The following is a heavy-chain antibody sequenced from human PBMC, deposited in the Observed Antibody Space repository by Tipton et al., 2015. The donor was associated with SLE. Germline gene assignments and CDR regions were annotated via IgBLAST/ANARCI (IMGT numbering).Heavy chain of an antibody. V-gene: IGHV1-18*01. J-gene: IGHJ3*02. CDR2: ISTYNGNT. CDR1: GYTFTSYG. Sequence: QLVQSGAEVKKPGASVKVSCKASGYTFTSYGISWVRQAPGQGLEWVGWISTYNGNTNQAQKFQGRLTMTTDTSTNTAFMELGTLRSDDTAVYYCAREGPGRYCTGGGCRLDAFDIWGQGTMVTVSS. CDR3: AREGPGRYCTGGGCRLDAFDI. D-gene: IGHD2-8*02.